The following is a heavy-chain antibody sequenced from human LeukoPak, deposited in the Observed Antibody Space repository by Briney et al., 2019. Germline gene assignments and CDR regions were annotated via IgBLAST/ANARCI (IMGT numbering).Heavy chain of an antibody. Sequence: SETLSLTCTVSGGSISSYYWSWIRQPPGKGLEWIGYIYYSGSTNYNPSLKSRVTISVDTSKNQFSLKLSSVTAADTAVYYCARGYFGVVIHFDYWGQGTLVTVSS. CDR1: GGSISSYY. CDR3: ARGYFGVVIHFDY. J-gene: IGHJ4*02. V-gene: IGHV4-59*01. D-gene: IGHD3-3*01. CDR2: IYYSGST.